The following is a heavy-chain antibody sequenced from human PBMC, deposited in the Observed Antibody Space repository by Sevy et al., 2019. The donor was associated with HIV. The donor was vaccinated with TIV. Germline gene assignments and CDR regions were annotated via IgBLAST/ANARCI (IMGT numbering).Heavy chain of an antibody. D-gene: IGHD5-18*01. CDR1: GFTFSVYW. CDR2: MKEDGSDK. CDR3: WREGVGGYSYSLDC. J-gene: IGHJ4*02. V-gene: IGHV3-7*01. Sequence: GGSLRLSCVASGFTFSVYWMSWVRQAPGKGLEWVATMKEDGSDKDYVDSVKGRFTISRDNAKNSLYLQMNSLRAEDTAVYYWWREGVGGYSYSLDCWGQGTLVTVSS.